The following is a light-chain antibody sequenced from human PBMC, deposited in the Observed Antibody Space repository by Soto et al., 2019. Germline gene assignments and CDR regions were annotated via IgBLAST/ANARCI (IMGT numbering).Light chain of an antibody. CDR3: TSYTSSSTPYV. Sequence: QSVLTQPASVSGSPGQSITISCAGTSSDVGGYTYVSWYQQHPGKAPKLMIYDVSNRPSGVSNRFSGSKSGNTASLTISGLQAEDEADYHCTSYTSSSTPYVFGGGTKLTVL. CDR1: SSDVGGYTY. J-gene: IGLJ1*01. CDR2: DVS. V-gene: IGLV2-14*01.